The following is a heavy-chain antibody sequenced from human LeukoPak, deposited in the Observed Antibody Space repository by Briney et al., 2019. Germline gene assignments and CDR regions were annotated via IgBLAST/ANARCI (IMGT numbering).Heavy chain of an antibody. V-gene: IGHV3-7*05. J-gene: IGHJ3*02. CDR2: IKQDGSEK. Sequence: PGGSLRLSCAASGFTFSGYWMSWVRQAPGKGLEWVANIKQDGSEKSYVDSVKGRFTISRDNAKNSLYLQMNSLRAEDTAVYYCARDRYRGTPDASDIWGHGTMVTVSA. CDR1: GFTFSGYW. D-gene: IGHD2-2*02. CDR3: ARDRYRGTPDASDI.